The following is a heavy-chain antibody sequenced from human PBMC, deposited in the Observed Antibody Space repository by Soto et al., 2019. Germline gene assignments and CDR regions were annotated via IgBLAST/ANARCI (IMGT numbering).Heavy chain of an antibody. CDR1: GGSISSYY. J-gene: IGHJ6*03. CDR2: IYYSGST. D-gene: IGHD3-9*01. Sequence: SETLSLTCTVSGGSISSYYWSWIRQPPGKGLEWIGYIYYSGSTNYNPSLKSRVTISVDTSKNQFSLKLSSVTAADTAVYYCAGRLRYFDWLLDRYYYYMDVWGQGTTVTVS. CDR3: AGRLRYFDWLLDRYYYYMDV. V-gene: IGHV4-59*13.